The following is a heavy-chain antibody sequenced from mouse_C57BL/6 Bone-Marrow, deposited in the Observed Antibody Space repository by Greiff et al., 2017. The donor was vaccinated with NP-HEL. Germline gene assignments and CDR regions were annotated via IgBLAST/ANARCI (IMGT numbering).Heavy chain of an antibody. CDR1: GYTFTGYW. V-gene: IGHV1-9*01. CDR2: ILPGSGST. D-gene: IGHD1-1*01. Sequence: VQLKESGAELMKPGASVKLSCKATGYTFTGYWIEWVKQRPGHGLEWIGEILPGSGSTNYNEKFKGKATFTADTSSNTAYMQLSSLTTEDSAIYYGARGFTGYYYGSSPYYFDYWGQGTTLTVSS. CDR3: ARGFTGYYYGSSPYYFDY. J-gene: IGHJ2*01.